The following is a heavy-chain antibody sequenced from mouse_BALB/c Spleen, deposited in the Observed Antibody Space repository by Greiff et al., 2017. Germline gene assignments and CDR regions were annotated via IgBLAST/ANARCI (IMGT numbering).Heavy chain of an antibody. Sequence: EVQGVESGPGLVKPSQSLSLTCTVTGYSITSDYAWNWIRQFPGNKLEWMGYISYSGSTSYNPSLKSRISITRDTSKNQFFLQLNSVTTEDTATYYCARWDYYGSSPLAMDYWGQGTSVTVSS. J-gene: IGHJ4*01. V-gene: IGHV3-2*02. CDR1: GYSITSDYA. CDR2: ISYSGST. D-gene: IGHD1-1*01. CDR3: ARWDYYGSSPLAMDY.